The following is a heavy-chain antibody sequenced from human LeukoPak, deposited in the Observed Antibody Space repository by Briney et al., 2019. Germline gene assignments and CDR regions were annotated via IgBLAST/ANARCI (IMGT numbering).Heavy chain of an antibody. J-gene: IGHJ4*02. Sequence: SGPALVKPTQTLTLTCTFSGFSLSTSGMRVSWIRQPPGKALEWLARIDWDDDKFYSTSLKTRLTISKDTSKNQVVLTMTNMDPVDTATYYCARIREGRSWLDYWGQGTLVTVSS. V-gene: IGHV2-70*04. CDR2: IDWDDDK. CDR1: GFSLSTSGMR. D-gene: IGHD6-13*01. CDR3: ARIREGRSWLDY.